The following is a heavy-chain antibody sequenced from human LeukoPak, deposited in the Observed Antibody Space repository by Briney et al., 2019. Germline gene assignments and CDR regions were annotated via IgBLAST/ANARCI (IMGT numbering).Heavy chain of an antibody. CDR2: ISSSSSTI. V-gene: IGHV3-48*01. J-gene: IGHJ4*02. Sequence: GGSLRLSCAASGFTFSSYSMNWVRQAPGKGLEWVSYISSSSSTIYYADSVKGRFTISRDNAKNSLYLQMNSLRAEDTAVYYCARSPLYDFWSGYRLDYWGQGTLVTVSS. CDR1: GFTFSSYS. CDR3: ARSPLYDFWSGYRLDY. D-gene: IGHD3-3*01.